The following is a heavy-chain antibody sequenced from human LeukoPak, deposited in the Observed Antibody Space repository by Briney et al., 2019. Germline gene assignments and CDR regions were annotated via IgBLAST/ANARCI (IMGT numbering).Heavy chain of an antibody. CDR3: ARGGIVVVPAAMRGYYYMDV. CDR2: INHSGST. Sequence: SETLSLTCAVYGGSFSGYYWSWIRQPPVKGLEWIGEINHSGSTNYNPSLKSRVTISVDTSKNQFSLKLSSVTAADTAVYYCARGGIVVVPAAMRGYYYMDVWGKGTTVTVSS. V-gene: IGHV4-34*01. J-gene: IGHJ6*03. D-gene: IGHD2-2*01. CDR1: GGSFSGYY.